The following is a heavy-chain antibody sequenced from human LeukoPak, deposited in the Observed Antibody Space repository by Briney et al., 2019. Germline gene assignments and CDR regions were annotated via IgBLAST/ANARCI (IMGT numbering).Heavy chain of an antibody. J-gene: IGHJ3*02. V-gene: IGHV3-23*01. Sequence: GGSLRLSCAASGFTFSSYAMSWVRQAPGKGLEWVSAIRGSGGSTYYADSVKGRFTISRDNSKNTLYLQMNSLRAEDTAVYYCAKRRGTTVITGTAFDIWGQGTMVTVSS. CDR2: IRGSGGST. CDR3: AKRRGTTVITGTAFDI. D-gene: IGHD4-23*01. CDR1: GFTFSSYA.